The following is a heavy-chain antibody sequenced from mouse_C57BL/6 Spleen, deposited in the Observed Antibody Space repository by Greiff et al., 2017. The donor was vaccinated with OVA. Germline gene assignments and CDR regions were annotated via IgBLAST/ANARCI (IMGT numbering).Heavy chain of an antibody. CDR2: IHPNSGST. D-gene: IGHD4-1*01. J-gene: IGHJ2*01. V-gene: IGHV1-64*01. Sequence: VQLQQPGAELVKPGASVKLSCKASGYTFTSYWMHWVKQRPGQGLEWIGMIHPNSGSTNYNEKFKSKATLTVDKSSSPAYMQLSSLTSEDPAVYYCARGRTGTGFDYWGQGTTLTVSS. CDR1: GYTFTSYW. CDR3: ARGRTGTGFDY.